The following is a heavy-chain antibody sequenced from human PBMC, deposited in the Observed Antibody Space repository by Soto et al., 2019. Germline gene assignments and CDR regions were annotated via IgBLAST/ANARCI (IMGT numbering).Heavy chain of an antibody. CDR1: GFTFDDYA. CDR2: ISWNSGSI. J-gene: IGHJ6*04. Sequence: PGGSLRLSCAASGFTFDDYAMHWVRQAPGKGLEWVSGISWNSGSIGYADSVKGRFTISRDNAKNSLYLQMNSLRAEDTDLYYCAKDGDYDFWSGRLGIYYYGMDVWGKGTTVTVSS. D-gene: IGHD3-3*01. V-gene: IGHV3-9*01. CDR3: AKDGDYDFWSGRLGIYYYGMDV.